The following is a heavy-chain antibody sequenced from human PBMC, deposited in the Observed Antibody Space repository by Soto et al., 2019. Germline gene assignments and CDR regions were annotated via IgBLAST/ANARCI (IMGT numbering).Heavy chain of an antibody. CDR1: GFTFSIYW. J-gene: IGHJ4*02. CDR3: ASDDVITFGGVIAPALDY. V-gene: IGHV3-7*01. D-gene: IGHD3-16*02. CDR2: IKQDGSEK. Sequence: GGSLRLSCAASGFTFSIYWMSWFRQAPGKGLEWVANIKQDGSEKYYVDSVKGRFTISRDNAKNSLYLQMNSLRAEDTAVYYCASDDVITFGGVIAPALDYWGQGTLVTVSS.